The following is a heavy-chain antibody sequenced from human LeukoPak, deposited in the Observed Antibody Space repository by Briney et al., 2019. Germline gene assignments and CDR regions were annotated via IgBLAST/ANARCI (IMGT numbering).Heavy chain of an antibody. J-gene: IGHJ4*02. CDR3: APDPYYYGSGSSLLAFDY. CDR1: GFTFSSYE. Sequence: GGSLRLSCAASGFTFSSYEMNWVRQAPGKGLEWVSYISSSGSTIYYADSVKGRFTISRDNAKNSLYLQMNSLRAEDTAVYYCAPDPYYYGSGSSLLAFDYWGQGTLVTVSS. V-gene: IGHV3-48*03. D-gene: IGHD3-10*01. CDR2: ISSSGSTI.